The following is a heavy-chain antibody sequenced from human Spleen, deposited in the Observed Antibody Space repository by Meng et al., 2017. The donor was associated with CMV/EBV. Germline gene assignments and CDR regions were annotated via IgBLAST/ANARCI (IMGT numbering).Heavy chain of an antibody. V-gene: IGHV1-18*01. CDR3: SRDRVPSRPPRAMATNLISIDY. Sequence: ASVKVSCKASGYMFTSYGISWVRQAPGQGLEWMGWISAYNGNTNYAQKLQGRVTMTTDTSTSTAYMELRSLRSDDTAVYYCSRDRVPSRPPRAMATNLISIDYWGQGTLVTVSS. CDR2: ISAYNGNT. CDR1: GYMFTSYG. D-gene: IGHD5-24*01. J-gene: IGHJ4*02.